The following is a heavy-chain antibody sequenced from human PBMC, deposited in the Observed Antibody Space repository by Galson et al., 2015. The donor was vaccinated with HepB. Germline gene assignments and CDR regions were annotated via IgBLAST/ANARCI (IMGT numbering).Heavy chain of an antibody. J-gene: IGHJ2*01. Sequence: SLRLSCAASGFTFSSYAMSWVRQAPGKGLEWVSAISGSGGSTYYADSVKGRFTISRDNSKNTLYLQMNSLRAEDTAVYYCAKVPYCGGDCYPNWYFDLWGRGTLVTVSS. CDR3: AKVPYCGGDCYPNWYFDL. CDR2: ISGSGGST. CDR1: GFTFSSYA. V-gene: IGHV3-23*01. D-gene: IGHD2-21*01.